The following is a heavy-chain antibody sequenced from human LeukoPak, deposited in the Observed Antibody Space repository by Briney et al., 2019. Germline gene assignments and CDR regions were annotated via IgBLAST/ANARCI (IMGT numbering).Heavy chain of an antibody. CDR3: ASRIATSFEY. V-gene: IGHV3-23*01. D-gene: IGHD6-13*01. CDR1: GFTFSSYA. Sequence: GRSLRLSCAASGFTFSSYAMSWVRQAPGKGLEWVSAISGSGGSTYYADSVKGRSTISRDDSKNTLYLHMNSLRAEDTAVYYCASRIATSFEYWGPGTLVTVSS. J-gene: IGHJ4*02. CDR2: ISGSGGST.